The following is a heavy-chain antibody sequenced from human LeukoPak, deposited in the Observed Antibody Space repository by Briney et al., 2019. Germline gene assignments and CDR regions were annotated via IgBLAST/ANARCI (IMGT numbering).Heavy chain of an antibody. CDR3: ARFTRGALRTPRGFDY. V-gene: IGHV1-69*13. CDR1: GGTFSSYA. Sequence: SVKVSCKASGGTFSSYAISWVRQAPGQGLEWMGGIIPIFGTANYAQKFQGRVTITADESTSTAYMELSSLRSEDTAVYYCARFTRGALRTPRGFDYWGQGTLVTVSS. J-gene: IGHJ4*02. D-gene: IGHD3-16*01. CDR2: IIPIFGTA.